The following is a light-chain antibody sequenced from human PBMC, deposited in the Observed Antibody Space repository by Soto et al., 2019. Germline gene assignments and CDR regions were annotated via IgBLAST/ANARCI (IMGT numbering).Light chain of an antibody. Sequence: QSVLTQPASVSGSPGQSITISCTRSNSDIGSYNLVSWYQHHPGKAPKLMISEVIKRPSGVSNRFSDTASLTISGLQAEDEADYYCCSYAGSSIFVFGGGTKLTIL. CDR1: NSDIGSYNL. V-gene: IGLV2-23*02. CDR2: EVI. CDR3: CSYAGSSIFV. J-gene: IGLJ2*01.